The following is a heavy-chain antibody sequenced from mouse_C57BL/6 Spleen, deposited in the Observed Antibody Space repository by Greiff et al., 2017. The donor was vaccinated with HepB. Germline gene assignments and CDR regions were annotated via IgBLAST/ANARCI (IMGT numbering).Heavy chain of an antibody. J-gene: IGHJ3*01. CDR3: AREYYYGSAAWFAY. CDR2: INYDGSST. D-gene: IGHD1-1*01. CDR1: GFTFSDYY. V-gene: IGHV5-16*01. Sequence: EVQLVESEGGLVQPGSSMKLSCTASGFTFSDYYMAWVRQVPEKGLEWVANINYDGSSTYYLDSLKSRFIISRDNAKNILYLQMSSLKSEDTATYYCAREYYYGSAAWFAYWGQGTLVTVSA.